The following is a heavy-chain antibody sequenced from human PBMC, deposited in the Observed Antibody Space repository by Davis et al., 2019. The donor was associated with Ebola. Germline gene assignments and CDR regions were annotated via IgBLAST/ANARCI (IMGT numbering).Heavy chain of an antibody. CDR1: GGSIGTYY. V-gene: IGHV4-59*12. D-gene: IGHD5-18*01. J-gene: IGHJ4*02. CDR2: IYWSGTI. CDR3: ASAGYTYGFDY. Sequence: SETLSLTCTVSGGSIGTYYWSWIRQSPGTGLEWIGYIYWSGTINYNPSLKSRVTISVDRSKNQSSLKLISVTAADTAVYYCASAGYTYGFDYWGQGTLVTVSS.